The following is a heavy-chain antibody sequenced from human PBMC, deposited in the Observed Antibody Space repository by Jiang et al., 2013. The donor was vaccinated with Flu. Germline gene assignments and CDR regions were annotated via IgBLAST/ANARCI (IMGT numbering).Heavy chain of an antibody. CDR2: ISGGSGGI. J-gene: IGHJ4*02. D-gene: IGHD1-26*01. Sequence: FTFSSYAMSWVRQAPGKGLEWVSTISGGSGGIYYADSVKGRFTISRDNSKKTLYLQMNILRAEDTAVYYCAKDGATDWGQGTLVTVSS. CDR1: FTFSSYA. V-gene: IGHV3-23*01. CDR3: AKDGATD.